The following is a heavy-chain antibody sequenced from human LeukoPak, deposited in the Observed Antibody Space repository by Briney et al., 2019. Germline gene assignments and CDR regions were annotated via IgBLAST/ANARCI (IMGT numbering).Heavy chain of an antibody. J-gene: IGHJ4*02. CDR3: ARDFTAVAEVGNDY. CDR1: GYTFTSYD. CDR2: ISAYNGNT. D-gene: IGHD6-19*01. Sequence: ASVKVSCKASGYTFTSYDINWVRQATGQGLEWMGWISAYNGNTNYAQKLQGRVTMTTDTSTSTAYMELRSLRSDDTAVYYCARDFTAVAEVGNDYWGQGTLVTVSS. V-gene: IGHV1-18*01.